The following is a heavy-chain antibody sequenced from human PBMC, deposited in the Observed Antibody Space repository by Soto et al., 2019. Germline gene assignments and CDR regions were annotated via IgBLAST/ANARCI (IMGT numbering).Heavy chain of an antibody. V-gene: IGHV4-61*08. CDR3: ARTLYSYGPRFDY. CDR1: GGSISSGDYY. CDR2: IYYSGST. D-gene: IGHD5-18*01. Sequence: SETLSLTCTVSGGSISSGDYYWSWIRQPPGKGLEWIGYIYYSGSTNYNPSLKSRVTISVDTSKNQFSLKLSSVTAADTAVYYCARTLYSYGPRFDYWGQGTQVTVSS. J-gene: IGHJ4*02.